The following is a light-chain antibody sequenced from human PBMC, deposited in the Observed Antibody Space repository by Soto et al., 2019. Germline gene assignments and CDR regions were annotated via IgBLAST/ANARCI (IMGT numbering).Light chain of an antibody. Sequence: DIHMTQSPSSLSASVGDRVTITCRASQSISSYVNWYQQKSGQAPKLLIYAASSLRSGVPSRFSGTGSGTDFTLTISSPQPDDFATYYCQQYNSYSYTFGQGTKVDIK. CDR3: QQYNSYSYT. V-gene: IGKV1-39*01. CDR1: QSISSY. J-gene: IGKJ2*01. CDR2: AAS.